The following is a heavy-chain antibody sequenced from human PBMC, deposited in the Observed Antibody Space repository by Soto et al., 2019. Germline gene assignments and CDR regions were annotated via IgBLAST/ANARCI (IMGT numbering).Heavy chain of an antibody. CDR2: IIPISGTA. V-gene: IGHV1-69*01. Sequence: QVQLVQSGAEVKKPGSSVKVSCKASGATFTGYAISWLRQAPGQGLEWLGGIIPISGTATYAQKFQGRVTITADESTSTAYMELSSLRSEDTAVYYCARSQGSSTSLEIYYYYYYGMDVWGQGTTVTVSS. J-gene: IGHJ6*02. CDR3: ARSQGSSTSLEIYYYYYYGMDV. CDR1: GATFTGYA. D-gene: IGHD2-2*01.